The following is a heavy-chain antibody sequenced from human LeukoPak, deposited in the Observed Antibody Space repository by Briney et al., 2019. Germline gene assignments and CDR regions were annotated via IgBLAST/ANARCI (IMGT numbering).Heavy chain of an antibody. Sequence: SETLSLTCAVYGGSFSGYYWSWIRQPPGKGLEWIGEINHSGSTNYNPSLKSRVTISVDKSKNQFSLKLSSVTAADTAVYYCARAGYYHDSSGFLSYFDYWGQGTLVTVSS. CDR3: ARAGYYHDSSGFLSYFDY. V-gene: IGHV4-34*01. CDR1: GGSFSGYY. CDR2: INHSGST. J-gene: IGHJ4*02. D-gene: IGHD3-22*01.